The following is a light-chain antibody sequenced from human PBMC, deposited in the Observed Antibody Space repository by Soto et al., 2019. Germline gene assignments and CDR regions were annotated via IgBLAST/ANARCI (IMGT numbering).Light chain of an antibody. V-gene: IGKV3-15*01. CDR1: QSLSSH. Sequence: EIVMTQSPATLSVSPGERVTLSCRASQSLSSHLAWYQQKPGQAPGLLIYGVSTRAAGVPTRFSGSASGTDFTPTISSLLSEDFAVYYCQQYHDWPLTFGGGTKVEIK. CDR3: QQYHDWPLT. J-gene: IGKJ4*01. CDR2: GVS.